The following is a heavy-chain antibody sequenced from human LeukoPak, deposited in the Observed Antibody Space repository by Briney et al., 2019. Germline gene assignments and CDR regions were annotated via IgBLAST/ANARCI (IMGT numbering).Heavy chain of an antibody. CDR2: ISYDGSNK. D-gene: IGHD6-19*01. CDR3: ASDEASSGWWRIGNAFDI. Sequence: PGGSLRLSCAASGFTFSSYGMHWVRQAPGKGLEWVAVISYDGSNKYYADSVKGRFTISRDNSKNTLYLQMNGLRAEDTAVYYCASDEASSGWWRIGNAFDIWGQGTMVTVSS. J-gene: IGHJ3*02. CDR1: GFTFSSYG. V-gene: IGHV3-30*03.